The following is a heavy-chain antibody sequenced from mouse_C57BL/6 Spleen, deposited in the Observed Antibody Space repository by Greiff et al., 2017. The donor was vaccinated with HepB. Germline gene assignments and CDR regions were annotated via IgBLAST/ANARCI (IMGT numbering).Heavy chain of an antibody. CDR3: GSTSYYGFDY. Sequence: EVQLVESGAGLVKPGGSLKLSCEASGFTFSDYGMHWVRQAPEKGLEWVAYISSGSSTIYYADTVKGRFTINRDNTKNTLFLHMTSLRSEDTALYYYGSTSYYGFDYWGQGTTLTDSS. D-gene: IGHD1-1*01. J-gene: IGHJ2*01. V-gene: IGHV5-17*01. CDR1: GFTFSDYG. CDR2: ISSGSSTI.